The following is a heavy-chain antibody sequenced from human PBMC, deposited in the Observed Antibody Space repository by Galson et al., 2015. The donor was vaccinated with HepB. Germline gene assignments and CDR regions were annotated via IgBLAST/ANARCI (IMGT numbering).Heavy chain of an antibody. CDR1: GVTFSSYA. V-gene: IGHV1-69*10. CDR2: IIPIVGIA. D-gene: IGHD6-19*01. J-gene: IGHJ5*02. Sequence: SVKVSCKASGVTFSSYAISWVRQAPGQGLEWMGGIIPIVGIANYAQKFQGRVTITADKSTSTAYMELSSLISEDTAVYYCAGYGGTGYRSLRRNWFDPWGQVTLSTVSS. CDR3: AGYGGTGYRSLRRNWFDP.